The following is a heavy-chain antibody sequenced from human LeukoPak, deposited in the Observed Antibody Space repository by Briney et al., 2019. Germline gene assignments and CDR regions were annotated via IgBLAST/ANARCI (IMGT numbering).Heavy chain of an antibody. CDR2: IIPMYNTA. CDR3: ASAQDNHGYVYYGMDV. V-gene: IGHV1-69*06. D-gene: IGHD5-12*01. J-gene: IGHJ6*04. CDR1: GGTFDSHA. Sequence: SVKVSCKASGGTFDSHAISWVRQAPGQGLEWMGAIIPMYNTANYAQKFQGRVAIIADKSTSTAYMELSSLRSDDTAVYYCASAQDNHGYVYYGMDVWGEGTTVTVSS.